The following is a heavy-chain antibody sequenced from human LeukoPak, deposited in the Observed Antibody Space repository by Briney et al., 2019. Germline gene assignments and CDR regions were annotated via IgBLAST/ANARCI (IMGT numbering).Heavy chain of an antibody. CDR1: GGSISSSSYY. CDR2: IYYSGNT. D-gene: IGHD6-6*01. Sequence: SETLSLTCSVSGGSISSSSYYWGWIRQPPGKGLGWIGSIYYSGNTYTIPSLKSLVTISVDTSKNQISLKLTSVTAAGTGVYYCTRRGGSSSSDWFDPWGQGTPVIVSS. CDR3: TRRGGSSSSDWFDP. V-gene: IGHV4-39*01. J-gene: IGHJ5*02.